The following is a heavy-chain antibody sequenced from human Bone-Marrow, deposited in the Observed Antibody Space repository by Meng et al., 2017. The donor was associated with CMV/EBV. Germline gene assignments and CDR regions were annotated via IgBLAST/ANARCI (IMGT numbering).Heavy chain of an antibody. CDR1: GYTFTGYY. D-gene: IGHD3-3*01. CDR2: IDPNSGNT. Sequence: ASVKVSCKASGYTFTGYYMHWVRQATGQGLEWMGRIDPNSGNTGYAQKFQGRVTMTRNTSKSTAYMELSSLRSEDTAVYYCASAVRSFDFWSGYPRFAPWGPGNRVTGAS. J-gene: IGHJ5*02. CDR3: ASAVRSFDFWSGYPRFAP. V-gene: IGHV1-8*02.